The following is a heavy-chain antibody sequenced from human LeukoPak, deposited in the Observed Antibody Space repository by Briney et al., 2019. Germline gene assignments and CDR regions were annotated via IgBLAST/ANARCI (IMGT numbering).Heavy chain of an antibody. V-gene: IGHV3-15*01. J-gene: IGHJ4*02. CDR2: IRRKTDGETT. D-gene: IGHD2-21*01. CDR1: GFTFSNVW. Sequence: GGSLRLSCAASGFTFSNVWTSWVRQVPGKGLEWVGRIRRKTDGETTDHAAPVKGRFTISRDDSKNTLYLQMNSLKTEDTAVYYCVTDLVIKGYFDYWGQGALVTVSS. CDR3: VTDLVIKGYFDY.